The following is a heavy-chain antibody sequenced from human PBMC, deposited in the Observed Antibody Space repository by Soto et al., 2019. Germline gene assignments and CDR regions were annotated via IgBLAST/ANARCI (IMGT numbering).Heavy chain of an antibody. V-gene: IGHV3-30*18. CDR3: AKDSYYDILTGYDY. CDR1: GFTFSSYG. D-gene: IGHD3-9*01. J-gene: IGHJ4*02. Sequence: GGSLRLSCAASGFTFSSYGMHWVRQAPGKGLEWVAVISYYGSNNYYADSVKGRFTISRYNSKNTLYLQMNSLRAEDTAVYYCAKDSYYDILTGYDYWGQGTLVTVSS. CDR2: ISYYGSNN.